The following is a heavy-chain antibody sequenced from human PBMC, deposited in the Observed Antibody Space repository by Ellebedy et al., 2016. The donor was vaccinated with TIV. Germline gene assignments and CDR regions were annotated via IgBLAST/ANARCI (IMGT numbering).Heavy chain of an antibody. D-gene: IGHD4/OR15-4a*01. CDR3: ARVTRTNVGEVLYDL. Sequence: GGSLRLXXAASGFTLTNYDMHWVRQATGKGLEWVSGIGTAGDTHYSNSVKGRFTVFRENGKDSVFLQMNSLTDGDTAVYYCARVTRTNVGEVLYDLWGRGTLVTASS. V-gene: IGHV3-13*01. CDR2: IGTAGDT. CDR1: GFTLTNYD. J-gene: IGHJ2*01.